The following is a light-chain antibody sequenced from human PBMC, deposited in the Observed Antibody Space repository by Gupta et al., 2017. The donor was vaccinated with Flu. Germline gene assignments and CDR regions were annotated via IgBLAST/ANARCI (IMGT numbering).Light chain of an antibody. Sequence: VTLGQPASISCRSSRRPVYTDGGNYLSWLHQRPGQAPRLLIYQISNRVSGVPDRFSGSGAGTDFTLNISRVEAEDVGIYYCRQFEQVPYTFGQGTKLEI. V-gene: IGKV2-24*01. CDR2: QIS. J-gene: IGKJ2*01. CDR3: RQFEQVPYT. CDR1: RRPVYTDGGNY.